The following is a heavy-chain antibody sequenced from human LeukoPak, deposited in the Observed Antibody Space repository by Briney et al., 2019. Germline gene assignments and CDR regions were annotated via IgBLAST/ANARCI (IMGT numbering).Heavy chain of an antibody. CDR1: GYSLTSYW. Sequence: GESLKISCKGSGYSLTSYWISWVRQMPGKGLEWMGRIDPSDSYTNYSPSFQGHVTISADKSISTAYLQWSSLKASDTAMYYCARHQRSYYYGSGSLDRGMDVWGKGTTVTVSS. CDR2: IDPSDSYT. V-gene: IGHV5-10-1*01. D-gene: IGHD3-10*01. J-gene: IGHJ6*04. CDR3: ARHQRSYYYGSGSLDRGMDV.